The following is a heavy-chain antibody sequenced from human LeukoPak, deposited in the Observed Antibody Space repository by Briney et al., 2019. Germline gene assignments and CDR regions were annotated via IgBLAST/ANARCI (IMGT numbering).Heavy chain of an antibody. Sequence: PSETLSLTCTVSGGSISSSSYYWGWIRQPPGKGLEWIGSIYYSGSTYYNPSLKSRVTISVDTSKNQFSLKLSSVTAADTAVYYCASEYYYDSSGGTGEYDYWGQGTLVTVSS. J-gene: IGHJ4*02. CDR1: GGSISSSSYY. D-gene: IGHD3-22*01. CDR2: IYYSGST. CDR3: ASEYYYDSSGGTGEYDY. V-gene: IGHV4-39*01.